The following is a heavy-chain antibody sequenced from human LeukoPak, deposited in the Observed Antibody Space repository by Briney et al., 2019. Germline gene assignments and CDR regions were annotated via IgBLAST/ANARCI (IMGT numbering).Heavy chain of an antibody. D-gene: IGHD2-8*01. CDR2: INHSGST. CDR3: ARLYGVLY. Sequence: SETLSLTCAVYGGSFSGYYWSWIRQPPGKGLEWIGEINHSGSTNYNPSLKSRVTISVDTSKNQFSLKLGSVTAADTAVYYCARLYGVLYWGQGTLVTVSS. CDR1: GGSFSGYY. V-gene: IGHV4-34*01. J-gene: IGHJ4*02.